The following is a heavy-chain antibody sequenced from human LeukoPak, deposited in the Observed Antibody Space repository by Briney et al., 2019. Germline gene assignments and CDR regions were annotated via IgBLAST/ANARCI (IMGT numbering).Heavy chain of an antibody. Sequence: SETLSLTCTVSGGSISSYYWSWIRQPPGKGLEWIGYIYYSGSTNYNPSLKSRVTISVDTSKNQFSLKLSSVTAADTAVYYCARRDYYYGMDVWGQGTTVTVSS. V-gene: IGHV4-59*01. J-gene: IGHJ6*02. CDR1: GGSISSYY. CDR2: IYYSGST. CDR3: ARRDYYYGMDV.